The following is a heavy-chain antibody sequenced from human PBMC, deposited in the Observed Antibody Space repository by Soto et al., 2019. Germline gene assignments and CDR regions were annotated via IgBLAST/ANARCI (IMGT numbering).Heavy chain of an antibody. CDR2: ISAYNGNT. CDR3: ARVVRGPYYDFWSGYFGLDY. D-gene: IGHD3-3*01. J-gene: IGHJ4*02. CDR1: GYTFTSYG. Sequence: ASVKVSCKASGYTFTSYGISWVRQAPGQGLEWMGWISAYNGNTNYAQKLQGRVTMTTDTSTSTAYMELRSLRSDDTAVYYCARVVRGPYYDFWSGYFGLDYWGQGTLVTVSS. V-gene: IGHV1-18*04.